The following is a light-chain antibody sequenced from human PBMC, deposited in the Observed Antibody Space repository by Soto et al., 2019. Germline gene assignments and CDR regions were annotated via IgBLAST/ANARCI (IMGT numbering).Light chain of an antibody. J-gene: IGKJ4*01. V-gene: IGKV3-20*01. CDR1: HSVSISY. Sequence: ESLGTQSPCTLLLSSEKKTTLSCRASHSVSISYLAWYQQKPGQAPRLLIYGASSRATGIPDRFSGSGSGTDFTLTISRLEPEDFAVYYCQQYGSSPLTFGGGTKVDIK. CDR3: QQYGSSPLT. CDR2: GAS.